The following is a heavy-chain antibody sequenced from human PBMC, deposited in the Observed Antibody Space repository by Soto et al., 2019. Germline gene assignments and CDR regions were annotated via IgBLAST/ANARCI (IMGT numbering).Heavy chain of an antibody. V-gene: IGHV2-26*01. D-gene: IGHD3-22*01. CDR1: GFSRINPRMG. CDR2: IFSNDEK. CDR3: ARIQRISMIVVSKPYFDY. Sequence: SGPTLVNPTTPLTLTCTVSGFSRINPRMGVSWIRQPPGKALEWLAHIFSNDEKSYSTSLKSRLTISRDTSKSQVVLTMTNMDPVDTATYYCARIQRISMIVVSKPYFDYWGQGALVTVSS. J-gene: IGHJ4*02.